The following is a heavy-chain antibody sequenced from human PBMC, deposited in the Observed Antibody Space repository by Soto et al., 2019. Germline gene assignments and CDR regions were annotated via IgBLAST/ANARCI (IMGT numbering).Heavy chain of an antibody. CDR3: ASTNNLSSSSYYYYYGMDV. J-gene: IGHJ6*02. V-gene: IGHV4-31*03. D-gene: IGHD6-6*01. Sequence: SETLSLTCTVSGGSISSGGYYWSWIRQHPGTGLEWIGYIYYSGSTYYNPSLKSRVTISGETSKNQFSLKLSSVPAADTAVYYCASTNNLSSSSYYYYYGMDVGGQGTTCTVSS. CDR1: GGSISSGGYY. CDR2: IYYSGST.